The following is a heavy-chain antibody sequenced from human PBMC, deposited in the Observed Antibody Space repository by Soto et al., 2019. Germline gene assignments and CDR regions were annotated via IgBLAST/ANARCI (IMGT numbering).Heavy chain of an antibody. Sequence: QVQLQESGPGLVKPSQTLSLTCTVSGGSISSGGYYWSWIRQHPGKGLEWIGYIYYSGSTYYNPSLKSRVTISVDTSKNQFSLKLSSVTAADTAVYYCASRQDYYGSGSYYPPRNWFDPWGQGTLVTVSS. CDR1: GGSISSGGYY. CDR3: ASRQDYYGSGSYYPPRNWFDP. CDR2: IYYSGST. J-gene: IGHJ5*02. V-gene: IGHV4-31*03. D-gene: IGHD3-10*01.